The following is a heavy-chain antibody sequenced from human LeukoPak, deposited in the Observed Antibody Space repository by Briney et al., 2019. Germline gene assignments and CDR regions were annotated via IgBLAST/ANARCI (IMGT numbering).Heavy chain of an antibody. Sequence: ASVKVSCKASGYTFTSYGISWVRQAPGRGLEWMGWISAYNGNTNYAQKLQGRVTMTTDTSTSTAYMELRSLRSDDTAVYYCARDRTSSWSGDYYMDVWGKGTTVTVSS. J-gene: IGHJ6*03. CDR1: GYTFTSYG. D-gene: IGHD6-13*01. CDR3: ARDRTSSWSGDYYMDV. CDR2: ISAYNGNT. V-gene: IGHV1-18*01.